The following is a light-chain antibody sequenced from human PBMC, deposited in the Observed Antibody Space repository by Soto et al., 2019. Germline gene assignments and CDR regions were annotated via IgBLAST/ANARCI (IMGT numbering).Light chain of an antibody. CDR3: RQYDSEST. CDR2: DAS. V-gene: IGKV1-5*01. CDR1: QTISNW. Sequence: IQMTQSPSTLSASIGDRGTITCRASQTISNWLAWYQQKPGKAPKVLIHDASRLESGVPSRFSGSGSGTEFTLTINNLQPDDFAIYYCRQYDSESTFGQGTKVDIK. J-gene: IGKJ1*01.